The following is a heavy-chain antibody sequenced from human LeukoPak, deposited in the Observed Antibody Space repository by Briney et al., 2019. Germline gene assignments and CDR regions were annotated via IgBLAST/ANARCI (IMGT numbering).Heavy chain of an antibody. V-gene: IGHV1-2*02. J-gene: IGHJ4*02. Sequence: GASVKVSCKASGYTFTGYYMHWVRQAPGQGLEWMGWINPNSGGTNYAQKFQGRVTMTRDTSISTAYMELSGLRSDDTAVYYCARVRFLARLTEGYDSSGYYFYYWGQGTLVTVSS. D-gene: IGHD3-22*01. CDR1: GYTFTGYY. CDR3: ARVRFLARLTEGYDSSGYYFYY. CDR2: INPNSGGT.